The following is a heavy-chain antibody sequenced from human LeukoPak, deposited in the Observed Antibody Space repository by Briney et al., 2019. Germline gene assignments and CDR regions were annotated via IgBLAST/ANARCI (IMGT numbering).Heavy chain of an antibody. D-gene: IGHD2-15*01. V-gene: IGHV4-4*07. J-gene: IGHJ4*02. CDR3: AGSVVVRELLSPFDY. CDR2: IYTSGST. CDR1: GGSISSYY. Sequence: SETLSLTCTVSGGSISSYYWSWIRQPAGKGLEWIGRIYTSGSTNYNPSLKSRVTMSVDTSKSQFSLKLSSVTAADTAVYYCAGSVVVRELLSPFDYWGQGTLVTVSS.